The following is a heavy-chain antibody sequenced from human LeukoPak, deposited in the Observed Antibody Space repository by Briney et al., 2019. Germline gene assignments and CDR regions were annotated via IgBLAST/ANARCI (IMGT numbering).Heavy chain of an antibody. CDR2: INHSGST. J-gene: IGHJ3*02. Sequence: PSETLSLTCAVYGGSFSGYYWSWIRQPPGKGLEWIGEINHSGSTNYNPSLKSRVTISLDTSRNQFSLKLSSVTAADTAVYYCAKSNGYGLIDIWGQGTMVTVSS. CDR3: AKSNGYGLIDI. CDR1: GGSFSGYY. D-gene: IGHD3-10*01. V-gene: IGHV4-34*01.